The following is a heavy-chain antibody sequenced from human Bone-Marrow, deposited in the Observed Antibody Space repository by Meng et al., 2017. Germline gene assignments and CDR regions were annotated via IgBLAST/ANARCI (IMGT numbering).Heavy chain of an antibody. V-gene: IGHV3-53*04. CDR3: ARFRFGGLFDY. CDR2: IYSGGST. D-gene: IGHD3-3*01. J-gene: IGHJ4*02. Sequence: GGSLRPSCAASGFTVSSNYMSWVRQAPGKGLEWVSVIYSGGSTYYADSVKGRFAISRHNSENTLYLQMNSLRAEDTAVYYCARFRFGGLFDYWGQGTLVTVSS. CDR1: GFTVSSNY.